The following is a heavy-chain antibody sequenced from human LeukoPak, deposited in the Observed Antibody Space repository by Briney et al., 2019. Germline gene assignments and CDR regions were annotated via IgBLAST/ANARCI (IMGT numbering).Heavy chain of an antibody. D-gene: IGHD3-22*01. J-gene: IGHJ4*02. CDR3: AISQGSYYDTSGYLGGDY. CDR2: ISAYSGNT. CDR1: GYTFTNYG. V-gene: IGHV1-18*01. Sequence: ASVTVSYMASGYTFTNYGIFWVGQAPGQALEWMGWISAYSGNTNYAQKLQGRVTMTTETSTSTAYMELESLRSDDTAVYYCAISQGSYYDTSGYLGGDYWGQGTLVTVSS.